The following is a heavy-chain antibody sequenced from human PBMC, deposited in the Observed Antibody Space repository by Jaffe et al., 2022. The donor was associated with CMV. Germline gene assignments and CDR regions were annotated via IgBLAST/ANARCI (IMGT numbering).Heavy chain of an antibody. D-gene: IGHD3-22*01. CDR3: AKDYYPHSSGYLGFVDY. Sequence: QVRLVESGGGVVQPGRSLRLSCAASGFTFSSYGMHWVRQAPGKGLEWVAVISYDGSYKNYADSVKGRFTISRDNSKNTLYLQMNSLRAEDTAVYYCAKDYYPHSSGYLGFVDYWGQGTLVTVSS. J-gene: IGHJ4*02. CDR2: ISYDGSYK. V-gene: IGHV3-30*18. CDR1: GFTFSSYG.